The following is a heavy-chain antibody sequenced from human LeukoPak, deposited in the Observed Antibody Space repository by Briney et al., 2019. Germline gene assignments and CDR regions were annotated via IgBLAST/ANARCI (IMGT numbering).Heavy chain of an antibody. CDR1: GFTFSTYT. CDR3: AKDVKRVAGDAFDI. Sequence: GGSLRLSCAASGFTFSTYTMNWVRQAPGKGLEWVSVISGSGSNTYYADSVKGRFTISRDNSKNTLYLQMNSLRAEDTAVYYCAKDVKRVAGDAFDIWGQGTMVTVSS. CDR2: ISGSGSNT. J-gene: IGHJ3*02. D-gene: IGHD1-1*01. V-gene: IGHV3-23*01.